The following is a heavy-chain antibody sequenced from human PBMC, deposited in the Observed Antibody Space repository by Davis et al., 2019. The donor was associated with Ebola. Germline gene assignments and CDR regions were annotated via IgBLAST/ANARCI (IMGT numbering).Heavy chain of an antibody. J-gene: IGHJ4*02. V-gene: IGHV3-9*01. CDR2: ISWNSGSI. Sequence: PGGSLRLSCAASGFTFDDYAMHWVRQAPGKGLEWVSGISWNSGSIGYADSVKGRFTISRDNAKNSLYLQMNSLRAEDTALYYCAKVHTKYSSGWYGGGFDYWGQGTLVTVSS. D-gene: IGHD6-19*01. CDR1: GFTFDDYA. CDR3: AKVHTKYSSGWYGGGFDY.